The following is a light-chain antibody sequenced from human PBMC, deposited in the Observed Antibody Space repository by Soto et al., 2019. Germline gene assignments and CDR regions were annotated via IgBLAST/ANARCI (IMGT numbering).Light chain of an antibody. J-gene: IGLJ1*01. CDR1: SSDVGGYNY. CDR3: CSYTTSNTRQIV. V-gene: IGLV2-14*01. Sequence: QSALTQPASVSGSPGQSITLSRTGTSSDVGGYNYVSWYQQHPGKAPKFMIYDVSNRPSGVSNRFSGSKSGNTASLTISGLQAEDEADYYCCSYTTSNTRQIVFGTGTKLTVL. CDR2: DVS.